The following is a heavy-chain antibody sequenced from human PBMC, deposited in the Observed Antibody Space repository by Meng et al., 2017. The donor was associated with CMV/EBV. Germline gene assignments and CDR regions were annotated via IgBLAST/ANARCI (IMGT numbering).Heavy chain of an antibody. J-gene: IGHJ6*02. CDR3: AREGVGYCSSTSCYNGMDA. CDR1: GYTFTGYY. D-gene: IGHD2-2*02. CDR2: INPNSGGT. Sequence: ASVKVSCKASGYTFTGYYMHWVRQAPGQGLEWMGWINPNSGGTNYAQKFQGRVTMTRDTSISTAYMELSRLRSDDTAVYYCAREGVGYCSSTSCYNGMDAWGQGTTVTVSS. V-gene: IGHV1-2*02.